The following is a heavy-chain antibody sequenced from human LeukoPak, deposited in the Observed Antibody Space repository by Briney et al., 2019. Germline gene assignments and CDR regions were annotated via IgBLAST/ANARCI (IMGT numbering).Heavy chain of an antibody. J-gene: IGHJ3*02. V-gene: IGHV4-61*02. CDR2: IYTSGST. CDR3: AREIVGATPGAFDI. CDR1: GGSISSSSYY. D-gene: IGHD1-26*01. Sequence: SETLSLTCTVSGGSISSSSYYWSWIRQPAGKGLEWIGRIYTSGSTNYNPSLKSRVTMSVDTSKNQFSLKLSSVTAADTAVYYCAREIVGATPGAFDIWGQGTMVTVSS.